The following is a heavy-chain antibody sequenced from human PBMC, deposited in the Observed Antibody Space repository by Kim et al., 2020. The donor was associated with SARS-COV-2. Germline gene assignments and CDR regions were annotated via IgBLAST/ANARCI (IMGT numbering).Heavy chain of an antibody. D-gene: IGHD1-26*01. CDR1: GGTFSSYA. J-gene: IGHJ5*02. CDR3: ARGGSYLSNWFDP. V-gene: IGHV1-69*13. CDR2: IIPIFGTA. Sequence: SVKVSCKASGGTFSSYAISWVRQAPGQGLEWMGGIIPIFGTANYAQKFQGRVTITADESTSTAYMELSSLRSEDTAVYYCARGGSYLSNWFDPWGQGTLVTVSS.